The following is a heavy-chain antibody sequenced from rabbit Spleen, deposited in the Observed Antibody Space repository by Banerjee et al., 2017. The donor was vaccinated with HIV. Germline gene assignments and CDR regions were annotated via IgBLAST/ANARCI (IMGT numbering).Heavy chain of an antibody. J-gene: IGHJ6*01. V-gene: IGHV1S40*01. CDR3: ARDTGTSFSTYGMDL. CDR1: GFSFNSGYD. CDR2: IEGGSSSFT. Sequence: QSLEESGGGLVKPGASLTLTCKASGFSFNSGYDTCWVRQAPGKGLEWIACIEGGSSSFTYFASWAKGRFTISKTSSTTVTLQMTSLTAADTATYFCARDTGTSFSTYGMDLWGPGTLVTVS. D-gene: IGHD7-1*01.